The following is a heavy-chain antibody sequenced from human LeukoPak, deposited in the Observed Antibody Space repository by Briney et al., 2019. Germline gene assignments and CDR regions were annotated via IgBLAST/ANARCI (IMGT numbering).Heavy chain of an antibody. Sequence: GGSLRLSCAASGFTVSGNYMSWVRQAPGKGLEWVSVIYSGGSTYYADSVKGRFTISRDNSKNTLYLQMNSLRAEDTAVYYCARDSSSSYYYYYMDVWGKGTTVTVSS. V-gene: IGHV3-66*02. CDR2: IYSGGST. CDR1: GFTVSGNY. D-gene: IGHD6-6*01. J-gene: IGHJ6*03. CDR3: ARDSSSSYYYYYMDV.